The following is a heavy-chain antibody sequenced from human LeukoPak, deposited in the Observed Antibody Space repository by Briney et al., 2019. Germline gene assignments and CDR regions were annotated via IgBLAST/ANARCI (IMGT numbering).Heavy chain of an antibody. Sequence: PSETLSLTCTVSGDSISPYYWGWIRQPPGKGLEWIGYIYYSRDTTYNPSLRSRVTMSVDTSKNQFSLKLSSVTAADTAVYYCARDKQPGDYWGQGALVTVSS. CDR1: GDSISPYY. CDR3: ARDKQPGDY. D-gene: IGHD1-1*01. V-gene: IGHV4-59*01. CDR2: IYYSRDT. J-gene: IGHJ4*02.